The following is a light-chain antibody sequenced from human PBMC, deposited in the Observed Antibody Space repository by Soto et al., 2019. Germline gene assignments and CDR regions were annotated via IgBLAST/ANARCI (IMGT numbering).Light chain of an antibody. Sequence: SYVLTQPPSVSVAPGLTARITCGRNNIGTKRVHWYQQKPGQAPVFVLYDHADRPSGIPERFSGSNSGNTATLTISRVEAGDEADYYCQVWDSSSDHRVFGGGTKVTVL. CDR2: DHA. V-gene: IGLV3-21*02. CDR1: NIGTKR. CDR3: QVWDSSSDHRV. J-gene: IGLJ2*01.